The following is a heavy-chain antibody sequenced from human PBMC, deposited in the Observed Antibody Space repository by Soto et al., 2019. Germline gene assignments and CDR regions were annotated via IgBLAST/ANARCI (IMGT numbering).Heavy chain of an antibody. CDR1: GFTFSSYA. J-gene: IGHJ3*02. V-gene: IGHV3-23*01. Sequence: EVQLLESGGGLVQPGGSLRLSCAASGFTFSSYAMSWVRQAPGKGLEWVSAISGSGGSTYYADSVKGRFTISRDNSKNTLYLQMNSLRAEDTAVYYCAKDGLSLSYDYIWGSYRYEISAFDIWGQGTMVTVSS. CDR2: ISGSGGST. D-gene: IGHD3-16*02. CDR3: AKDGLSLSYDYIWGSYRYEISAFDI.